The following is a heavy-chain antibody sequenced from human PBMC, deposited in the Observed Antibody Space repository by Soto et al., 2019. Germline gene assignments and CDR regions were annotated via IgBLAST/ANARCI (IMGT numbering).Heavy chain of an antibody. Sequence: QVQLVQSGAEVKKPGASVKVFCKSSGYTFTSYGISWVRQAPGQGLEWMGWISAYNGNTKYAQKLQGRVTMTTDTSTNTAYMELRSLRSDDTAVYYCAREIKFTDDDFWRGPIYYFYGMDVWGQGTTVTVSS. CDR2: ISAYNGNT. V-gene: IGHV1-18*04. CDR1: GYTFTSYG. CDR3: AREIKFTDDDFWRGPIYYFYGMDV. J-gene: IGHJ6*02. D-gene: IGHD3-3*01.